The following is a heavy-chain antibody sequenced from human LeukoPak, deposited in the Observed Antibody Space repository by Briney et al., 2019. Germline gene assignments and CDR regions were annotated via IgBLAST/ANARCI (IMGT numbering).Heavy chain of an antibody. CDR3: TTDRPYYDFWSGYYTWGQVDY. D-gene: IGHD3-3*01. V-gene: IGHV3-15*01. CDR1: GFTFSSYA. CDR2: IKSKTDGGTT. Sequence: PGGSLRLSCAASGFTFSSYAMSWVRQAPGKGLEWVGRIKSKTDGGTTDYAAPVKGRFTISRDDSKNTLYLQMNSLKTEDTAVYYCTTDRPYYDFWSGYYTWGQVDYWGQGTLVTVSS. J-gene: IGHJ4*02.